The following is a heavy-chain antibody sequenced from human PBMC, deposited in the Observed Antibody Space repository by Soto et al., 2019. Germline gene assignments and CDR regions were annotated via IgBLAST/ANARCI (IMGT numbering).Heavy chain of an antibody. V-gene: IGHV4-31*03. CDR1: GGSISSGGYY. CDR3: ARGSSIAGLYYGMDV. CDR2: NYYSGIT. Sequence: QVQLQESGPGLVKPSQTLSLTCTVSGGSISSGGYYWTWIRQHPGKGLEWIGYNYYSGITYYNPSLQSRVTISLDTSKNHFSLKLSSVTAADTAVYYCARGSSIAGLYYGMDVWGQGTTVTVSS. D-gene: IGHD6-6*01. J-gene: IGHJ6*02.